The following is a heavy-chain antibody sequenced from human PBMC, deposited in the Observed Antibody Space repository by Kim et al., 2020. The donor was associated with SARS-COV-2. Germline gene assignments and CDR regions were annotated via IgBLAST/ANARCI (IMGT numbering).Heavy chain of an antibody. D-gene: IGHD4-17*01. CDR1: GFTFSNYW. CDR2: INSDGSST. Sequence: GGSLRLSCATSGFTFSNYWMHWVRQAPGKGLVWVSRINSDGSSTSYADSVKGRFTISRDNAKNTLYLQMNSLRAEDTAVYYSIADYGDQKPLDYWGQGTLVTVSS. J-gene: IGHJ4*02. CDR3: IADYGDQKPLDY. V-gene: IGHV3-74*01.